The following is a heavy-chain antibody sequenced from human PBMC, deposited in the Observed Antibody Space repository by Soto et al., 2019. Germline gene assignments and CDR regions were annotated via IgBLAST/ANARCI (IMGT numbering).Heavy chain of an antibody. CDR1: GSTVSSKY. V-gene: IGHV3-53*01. Sequence: PGWSMRLSCAAFGSTVSSKYMSWVRQAPGKGLEWVSVIYSGGSTYYADSVKGRFTISRDNSKNTLYLQMNSLRAEDTAVYYCARAHVYDSSGYYIYWGQGTLVTASS. D-gene: IGHD3-22*01. J-gene: IGHJ4*02. CDR3: ARAHVYDSSGYYIY. CDR2: IYSGGST.